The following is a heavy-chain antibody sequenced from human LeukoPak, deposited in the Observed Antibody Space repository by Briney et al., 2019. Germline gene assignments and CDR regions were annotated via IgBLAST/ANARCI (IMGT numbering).Heavy chain of an antibody. D-gene: IGHD3-3*01. V-gene: IGHV3-23*01. CDR3: ARAYYDFWSGYSPLVY. Sequence: PGGSLRLSCAASGSTFSSYAMSWVRQAPGKGLEWVSAISGSGGSTYYADSVKGRFTISRDNSKNTLYLQMNSLRAEDTAVYYCARAYYDFWSGYSPLVYWGQGTLVTVSS. CDR2: ISGSGGST. CDR1: GSTFSSYA. J-gene: IGHJ4*02.